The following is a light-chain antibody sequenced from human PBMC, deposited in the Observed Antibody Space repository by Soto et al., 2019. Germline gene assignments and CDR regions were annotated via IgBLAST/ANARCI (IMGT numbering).Light chain of an antibody. CDR1: QSVSSTY. Sequence: EIVLTQSPGTLSLSPGERATLSCRASQSVSSTYLAWYQQKPGQAPRLLIYGASSRATGIPDRFSGSGSGKDFTLTISRLEPEDVAVYYCQQYGSLVLTFGGGTKVEIK. CDR2: GAS. CDR3: QQYGSLVLT. J-gene: IGKJ4*01. V-gene: IGKV3-20*01.